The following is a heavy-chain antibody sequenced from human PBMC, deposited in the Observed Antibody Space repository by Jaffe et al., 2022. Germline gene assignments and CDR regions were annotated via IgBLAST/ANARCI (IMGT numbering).Heavy chain of an antibody. Sequence: EVRLVESGGGLVQPGGSLRLSCAASGFMFSDYWMHWVRQVPGKGLVWVSRIKSDGSGAMYADSVKGRFTISRDNAKNTLYLQMNSLTAEDTAVYYCTRDYNWNIFDYWGQGILVTVSS. CDR2: IKSDGSGA. J-gene: IGHJ4*02. V-gene: IGHV3-74*03. CDR1: GFMFSDYW. CDR3: TRDYNWNIFDY. D-gene: IGHD1-20*01.